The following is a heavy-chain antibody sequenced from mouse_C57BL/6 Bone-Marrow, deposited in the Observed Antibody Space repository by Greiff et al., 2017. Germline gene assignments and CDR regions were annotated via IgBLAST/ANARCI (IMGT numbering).Heavy chain of an antibody. V-gene: IGHV1-54*01. CDR2: INPGSGGT. J-gene: IGHJ2*01. D-gene: IGHD1-1*01. CDR1: GYAFTNYL. Sequence: LVESGAELVRPGTSVKVSCKASGYAFTNYLIEWVKQRPGQGLEWIGVINPGSGGTNYNEKFKGKATLTADKSSSTAYMQLSSLTSEDSAVYCCARGGYCGSNFAYWGQGTTLTVS. CDR3: ARGGYCGSNFAY.